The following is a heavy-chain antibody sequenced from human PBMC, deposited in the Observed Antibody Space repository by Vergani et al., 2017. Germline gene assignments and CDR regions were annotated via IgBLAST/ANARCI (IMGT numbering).Heavy chain of an antibody. CDR2: ISYDGSNK. D-gene: IGHD6-19*01. CDR1: GFTFSSYG. Sequence: QVQLVESGGGVVQPGRSLRLSCAASGFTFSSYGMHWVRQAPGKGLEWVAVISYDGSNKYYADSVKGRFTISRDNSKNTLYLQMNSLRAEDTAVYYCARVGQWLVGLDYWGQGTLVTVSS. CDR3: ARVGQWLVGLDY. J-gene: IGHJ4*02. V-gene: IGHV3-30*03.